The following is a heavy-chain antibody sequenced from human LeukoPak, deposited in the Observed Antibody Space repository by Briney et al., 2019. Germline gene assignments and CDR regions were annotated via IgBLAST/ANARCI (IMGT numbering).Heavy chain of an antibody. J-gene: IGHJ4*02. CDR3: ARRVAAADTYYFDY. Sequence: PSETLSLTCAVYGGSFSGYYWSWIRQPPGKGLEWIGEINHSGSTNSNPSLKSRVTISVDASKNQFSLKLTSVTAADTAVYYCARRVAAADTYYFDYWGQGTLVTVSS. V-gene: IGHV4-34*01. CDR2: INHSGST. CDR1: GGSFSGYY. D-gene: IGHD6-25*01.